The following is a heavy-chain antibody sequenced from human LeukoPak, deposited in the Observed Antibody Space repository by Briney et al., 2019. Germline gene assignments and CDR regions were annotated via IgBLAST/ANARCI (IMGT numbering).Heavy chain of an antibody. J-gene: IGHJ4*02. CDR2: INGSGGST. CDR1: GFTFSNYN. V-gene: IGHV3-23*01. D-gene: IGHD5-18*01. CDR3: AKRIQSAMATGY. Sequence: GGSLRLSCAAPGFTFSNYNMNWVRQAPGKGLEWVSDINGSGGSTYYADSVKGRFTISRDNSKNTLYLQMNSLRAEDTAVYYCAKRIQSAMATGYWGQGTLVTVSS.